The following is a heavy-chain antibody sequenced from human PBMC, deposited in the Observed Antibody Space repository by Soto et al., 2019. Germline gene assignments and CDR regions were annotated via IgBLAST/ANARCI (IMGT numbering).Heavy chain of an antibody. Sequence: QVQLVQSGSEVKKPGASLKVSCKSSGYTFTRYDINWVRQATGQGLEWMGWMNPNSGNTGYEQKFQGRGTMTRHTSISTAYMELSSLRSADTAVYYCVMSDEQLDGFDYWGQGTLVTVAS. CDR1: GYTFTRYD. CDR3: VMSDEQLDGFDY. V-gene: IGHV1-8*01. CDR2: MNPNSGNT. D-gene: IGHD6-13*01. J-gene: IGHJ4*02.